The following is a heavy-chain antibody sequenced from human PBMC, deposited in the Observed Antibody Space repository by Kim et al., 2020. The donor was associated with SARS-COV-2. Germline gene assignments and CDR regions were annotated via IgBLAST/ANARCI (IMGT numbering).Heavy chain of an antibody. CDR3: SANSRSSGY. CDR1: GGSISSYY. V-gene: IGHV4-59*08. CDR2: IHYSGST. D-gene: IGHD6-6*01. Sequence: SETLSLTCTVSGGSISSYYWNWIRQPPGKGLEWIGYIHYSGSTNYNPSLKSRVSISIETSKNQSSLKLSSMPAADTAVFFCSANSRSSGYWGQGTLVTVS. J-gene: IGHJ4*02.